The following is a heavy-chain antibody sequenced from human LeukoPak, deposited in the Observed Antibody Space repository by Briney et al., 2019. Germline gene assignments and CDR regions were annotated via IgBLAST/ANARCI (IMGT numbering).Heavy chain of an antibody. CDR3: ARDYSASQLVPLYYFNC. Sequence: GGSLRLSCAASGFTFSSYGMHWVRQAPGKGLEWVAVISYDGSNKYYADSVKGRFTISRDNSKNTLYLQMNSLRAEDTAVYFCARDYSASQLVPLYYFNCWGQGSLVTVSS. CDR2: ISYDGSNK. J-gene: IGHJ4*02. D-gene: IGHD6-6*01. CDR1: GFTFSSYG. V-gene: IGHV3-30*03.